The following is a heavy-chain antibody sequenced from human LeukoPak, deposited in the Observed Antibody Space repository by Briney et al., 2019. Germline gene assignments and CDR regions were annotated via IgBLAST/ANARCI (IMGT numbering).Heavy chain of an antibody. Sequence: SETLSLTCTVSGGSISSSSYYWGWIRQPPGKGLEVIGSIYYSGTTYYNPSLKSRVTISVDTPKNQFSLKLTSVTAADTAVYYCARGTNYYGSGDYWGQGTLVTVST. J-gene: IGHJ4*02. CDR2: IYYSGTT. CDR1: GGSISSSSYY. CDR3: ARGTNYYGSGDY. V-gene: IGHV4-39*07. D-gene: IGHD3-10*01.